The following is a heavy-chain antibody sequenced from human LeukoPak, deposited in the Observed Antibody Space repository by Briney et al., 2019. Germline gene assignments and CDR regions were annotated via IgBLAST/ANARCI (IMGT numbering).Heavy chain of an antibody. CDR3: ARLTGAFDI. CDR2: ISGSGGST. J-gene: IGHJ3*02. V-gene: IGHV3-23*01. CDR1: GFTVSSNY. D-gene: IGHD1-14*01. Sequence: PGGSLRLSCAASGFTVSSNYMSWVRQAPGKGLEWVSAISGSGGSTYYADSVKGRFTISRDNSKNTLYLQMNSLRAEDTAVYYCARLTGAFDIWGQGTMVTVSS.